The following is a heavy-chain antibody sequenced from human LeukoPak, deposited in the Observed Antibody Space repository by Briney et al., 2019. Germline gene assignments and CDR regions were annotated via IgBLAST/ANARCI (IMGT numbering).Heavy chain of an antibody. V-gene: IGHV3-7*03. CDR3: ARDQYDTWSRRGNFDS. D-gene: IGHD3-3*01. Sequence: GGSLRLSCVASGFTFGKYWMSWVRQAPGKGLEWVANIKLDGSEKNYVDSVKGRFTISRDNTKNSLYLQMNSLRVEDTAVFYCARDQYDTWSRRGNFDSWGRGTLVIVSS. J-gene: IGHJ4*02. CDR2: IKLDGSEK. CDR1: GFTFGKYW.